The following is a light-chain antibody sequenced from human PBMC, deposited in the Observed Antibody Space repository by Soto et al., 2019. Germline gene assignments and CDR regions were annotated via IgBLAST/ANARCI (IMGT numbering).Light chain of an antibody. CDR1: QSLSSSY. J-gene: IGKJ1*01. V-gene: IGKV3-20*01. CDR3: QQYGRSQGT. CDR2: DAS. Sequence: EIVLTQSPGTLSLSPGERATLSCRASQSLSSSYLAWYQQKPGQAPRLLIFDASSRATGIPDRFSGSGSGTDFTLTISRLEPEDFAVYYCQQYGRSQGTFGQGTKVDIK.